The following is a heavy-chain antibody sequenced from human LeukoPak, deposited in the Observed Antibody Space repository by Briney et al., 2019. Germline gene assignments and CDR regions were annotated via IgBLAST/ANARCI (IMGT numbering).Heavy chain of an antibody. CDR3: ARAHNWKYGTFDY. D-gene: IGHD1-7*01. CDR1: GFTFRSYS. V-gene: IGHV3-21*01. CDR2: ISSSSSCI. Sequence: GGSLRLSCAASGFTFRSYSMNWVRQAPGKGPEGDWSISSSSSCIYYADSVKGRFTISRDNAKNSLYLQMDSLRAEDTAVYYCARAHNWKYGTFDYWGQGTLVTVSS. J-gene: IGHJ4*02.